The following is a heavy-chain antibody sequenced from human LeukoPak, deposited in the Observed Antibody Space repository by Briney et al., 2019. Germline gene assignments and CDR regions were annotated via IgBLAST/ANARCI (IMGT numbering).Heavy chain of an antibody. CDR3: AKYAMRETFFGDY. CDR2: IRYDGSNK. V-gene: IGHV3-30*02. D-gene: IGHD3-3*01. Sequence: GGSLRLSCAASGFTFSSYGMHWVRQAPGKGLEWVAFIRYDGSNKYYADSVKSRFTIFRDNSMDTVYLQMNSRRVEDTGVYYCAKYAMRETFFGDYWGQGTLVAVSS. J-gene: IGHJ4*02. CDR1: GFTFSSYG.